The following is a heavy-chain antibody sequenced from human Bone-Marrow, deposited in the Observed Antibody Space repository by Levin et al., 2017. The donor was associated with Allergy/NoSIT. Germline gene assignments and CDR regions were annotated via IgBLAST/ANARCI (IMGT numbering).Heavy chain of an antibody. V-gene: IGHV3-23*01. D-gene: IGHD6-19*01. Sequence: QPGGSLRLSCAASGFTFGNYAMSWVRQAPGKGLEWVAAIIGNAGSTHYADSVKGRFTISRDNSKNMVYLEMNSLRADDTAMYYCAKRLVGSSGCYCWDYWGQGTLVTVSS. J-gene: IGHJ4*02. CDR3: AKRLVGSSGCYCWDY. CDR1: GFTFGNYA. CDR2: IIGNAGST.